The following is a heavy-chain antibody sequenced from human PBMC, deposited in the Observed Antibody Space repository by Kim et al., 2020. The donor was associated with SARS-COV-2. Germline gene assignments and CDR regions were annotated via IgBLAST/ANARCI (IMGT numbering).Heavy chain of an antibody. CDR1: GYTFTSYA. CDR2: INAGNGNT. CDR3: ARVSRSCSGGSCYSWYYYYGMDV. V-gene: IGHV1-3*01. D-gene: IGHD2-15*01. Sequence: ASVKVSCKASGYTFTSYAMHWVRQAPGQRLEWMGWINAGNGNTKYSQKFQGRVTITRDTSASTAYMELSSLRSEDTAVYYCARVSRSCSGGSCYSWYYYYGMDVSGQGDTVTVSS. J-gene: IGHJ6*02.